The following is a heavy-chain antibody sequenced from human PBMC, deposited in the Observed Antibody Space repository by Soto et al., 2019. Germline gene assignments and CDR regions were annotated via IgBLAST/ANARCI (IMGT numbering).Heavy chain of an antibody. CDR2: INPMFGDT. V-gene: IGHV1-2*02. CDR1: GYTFTAYH. D-gene: IGHD3-10*02. Sequence: QVRLVQSGAEVKEPGDSVRVSCEASGYTFTAYHIHWVRQAPGQGLEWMGWINPMFGDTGYAQDFQRRVSMTSDMSISTVYMELSRLTSDDTAIYYCARTMDYYYGRGSGNGHGVWGQGTTVTVYS. CDR3: ARTMDYYYGRGSGNGHGV. J-gene: IGHJ6*02.